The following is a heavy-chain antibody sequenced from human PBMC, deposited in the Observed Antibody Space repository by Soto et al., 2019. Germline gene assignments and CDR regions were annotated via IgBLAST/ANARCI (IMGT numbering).Heavy chain of an antibody. CDR3: ATHGQGDFGDY. CDR2: IWYDGSNK. CDR1: GFTFSSYG. Sequence: QVQLVESGGGVVQPGRSLRLSCAASGFTFSSYGMHWVRQAPGKGLEWVAVIWYDGSNKYYADSVKGRFTISRDNSKNTLYLQMNSLRAEDTAVYYCATHGQGDFGDYWGQGTLVTVSS. V-gene: IGHV3-33*01. D-gene: IGHD1-26*01. J-gene: IGHJ4*02.